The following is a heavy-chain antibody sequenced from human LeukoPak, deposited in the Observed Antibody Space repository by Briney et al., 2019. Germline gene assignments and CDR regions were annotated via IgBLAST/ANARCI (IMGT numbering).Heavy chain of an antibody. CDR1: GFTFSSYW. D-gene: IGHD6-19*01. Sequence: GGSLRLSCAASGFTFSSYWMHWVRQAPGKGLVWVSRINSDGSSTSYADSVKGRFTISRDNAKNTLYLQMNSLRAEDTAVYYCARYNIAVAGFDYRGQGTLVTVSS. J-gene: IGHJ4*02. CDR3: ARYNIAVAGFDY. CDR2: INSDGSST. V-gene: IGHV3-74*01.